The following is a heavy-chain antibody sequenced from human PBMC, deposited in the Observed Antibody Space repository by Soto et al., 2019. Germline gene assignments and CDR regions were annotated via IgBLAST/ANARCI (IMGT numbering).Heavy chain of an antibody. V-gene: IGHV3-30*03. CDR1: GFTFSSYR. Sequence: GGSLRLSCTASGFTFSSYRMHWGRQAPGKGLEWVAVISYDGSNKYYADSVKGRCTISRNDAKNSPYLQLASRRAEATAEYYWASVFRSYSFKYWGRGTLVTVSS. D-gene: IGHD4-4*01. CDR3: ASVFRSYSFKY. J-gene: IGHJ4*02. CDR2: ISYDGSNK.